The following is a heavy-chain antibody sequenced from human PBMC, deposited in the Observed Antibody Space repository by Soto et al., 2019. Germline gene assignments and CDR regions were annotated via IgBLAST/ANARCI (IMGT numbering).Heavy chain of an antibody. CDR3: AKDEESGWYHYYYGMDV. D-gene: IGHD6-19*01. V-gene: IGHV3-30*18. J-gene: IGHJ6*02. CDR2: ISYDGSNK. CDR1: GFTFSSYG. Sequence: QVQLVESGGGVVQPGRSLRLSCAASGFTFSSYGMHWVRQAPGKGLEWVAVISYDGSNKYYADSVKGRFTISRDNSKNTLYLQMNSLRAEDTAVYYCAKDEESGWYHYYYGMDVWGQGTTVTVSS.